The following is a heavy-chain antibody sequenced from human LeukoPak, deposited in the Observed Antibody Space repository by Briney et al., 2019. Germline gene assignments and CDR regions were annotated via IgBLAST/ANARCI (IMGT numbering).Heavy chain of an antibody. J-gene: IGHJ4*02. D-gene: IGHD2-2*01. Sequence: SETLSLTCNVSGGSISSYHWSWIRQPAGKGLELIGHIYSSGSTKYNPSLKSRVTMSVDTSKNQFSLKLSSVTAADTAVYYCARAIGYCSSNTCYLYFDYWGQGTLVTVSS. CDR2: IYSSGST. CDR1: GGSISSYH. V-gene: IGHV4-4*07. CDR3: ARAIGYCSSNTCYLYFDY.